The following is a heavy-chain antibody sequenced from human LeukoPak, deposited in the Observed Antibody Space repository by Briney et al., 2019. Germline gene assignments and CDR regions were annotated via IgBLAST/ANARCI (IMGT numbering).Heavy chain of an antibody. CDR3: ARGLGYCSSASCYALDY. V-gene: IGHV3-7*01. CDR1: GFTFSSYW. Sequence: PGGSLRLSCAASGFTFSSYWMSWVRQAPGKGLEWVANIKQDGSEKYYVDSVKGRFTISRDNAKNSLYLQMNSLRAEDTAVYYCARGLGYCSSASCYALDYWGQGTLVTVSS. CDR2: IKQDGSEK. D-gene: IGHD2-2*01. J-gene: IGHJ4*02.